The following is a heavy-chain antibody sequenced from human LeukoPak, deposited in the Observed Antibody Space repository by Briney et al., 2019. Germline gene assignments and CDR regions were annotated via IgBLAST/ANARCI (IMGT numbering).Heavy chain of an antibody. CDR3: ARPGTSGSIYYFDY. CDR1: GFTFTSYA. J-gene: IGHJ4*02. Sequence: GGSLRLSCAAFGFTFTSYAMSWVRQAPGKGLEWVSLISVSAGSTYYADSVKGRFTISRDNFKNTVYLQMNGLRVDDTAVYYCARPGTSGSIYYFDYWGQGNLVTVSS. V-gene: IGHV3-23*01. CDR2: ISVSAGST. D-gene: IGHD3-10*01.